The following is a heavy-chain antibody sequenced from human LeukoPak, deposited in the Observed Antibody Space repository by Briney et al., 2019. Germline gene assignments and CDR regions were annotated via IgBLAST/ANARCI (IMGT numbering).Heavy chain of an antibody. CDR2: ISSSSSYI. V-gene: IGHV3-21*01. J-gene: IGHJ4*02. D-gene: IGHD6-13*01. CDR3: ARGYVAADGLYYFDY. CDR1: GFTFSSYS. Sequence: GGSLRLSCAASGFTFSSYSMNWVRQAPGKGLEWVSSISSSSSYIYYADSVKGRFTISRDNAKNSLYLQMNSLRAEDTAVYYCARGYVAADGLYYFDYWGQGTLVTVSS.